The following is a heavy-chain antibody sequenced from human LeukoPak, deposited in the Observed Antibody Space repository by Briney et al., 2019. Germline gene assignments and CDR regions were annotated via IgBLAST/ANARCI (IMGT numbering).Heavy chain of an antibody. CDR2: ISSSSSYI. D-gene: IGHD2-15*01. Sequence: GGSLRLSCAASGFTFSSYSMNWVRQAPGKGLEWVSSISSSSSYIYYADSVKGRFTISRDNAKNALYLQKNSLRAEDTAVYYCARDLKCSGDSCYGAGEYYFDHWGQGTLVTVSS. CDR1: GFTFSSYS. V-gene: IGHV3-21*01. J-gene: IGHJ4*02. CDR3: ARDLKCSGDSCYGAGEYYFDH.